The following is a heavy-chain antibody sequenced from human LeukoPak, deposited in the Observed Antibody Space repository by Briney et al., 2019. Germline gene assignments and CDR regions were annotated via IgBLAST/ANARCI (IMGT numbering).Heavy chain of an antibody. Sequence: ASVKVSCKASGYTFTAYYMHWVRQAPGQRLEWMGLMNPNSGGTNYAQKFEGRVTMTRDTSISTAYMELSSVRSDDTAVYYCARKVEFLDALDIWGQGTMVTVST. CDR2: MNPNSGGT. CDR3: ARKVEFLDALDI. J-gene: IGHJ3*02. CDR1: GYTFTAYY. D-gene: IGHD1-1*01. V-gene: IGHV1-2*02.